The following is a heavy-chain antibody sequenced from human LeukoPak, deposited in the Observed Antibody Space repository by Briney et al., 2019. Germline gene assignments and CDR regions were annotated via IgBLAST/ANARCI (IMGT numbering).Heavy chain of an antibody. V-gene: IGHV4-34*01. CDR3: ARGTHSGYYDSSGYYRYYYYYYMDV. J-gene: IGHJ6*03. D-gene: IGHD3-22*01. Sequence: TSETLSLNCAVYGGSFSGYYWSWIRQPPGKGLEWIGEINHSGSTNYNPSLKSRVTISVDTSKNQFSLKLSSVTAADTAVYYCARGTHSGYYDSSGYYRYYYYYYMDVWGKGTTVTVSS. CDR2: INHSGST. CDR1: GGSFSGYY.